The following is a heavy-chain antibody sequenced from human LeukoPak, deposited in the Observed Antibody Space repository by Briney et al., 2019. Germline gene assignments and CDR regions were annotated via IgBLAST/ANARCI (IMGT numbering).Heavy chain of an antibody. CDR1: GFTFSSSW. CDR2: INQDGSQT. D-gene: IGHD2/OR15-2a*01. J-gene: IGHJ4*02. Sequence: GGSLRLSCAASGFTFSSSWMNWVRQAPGKGLEWVGNINQDGSQTYYVDSVRGRFTISRDNARNSLYLQMSSLRAEDTAVYYCARSIGFCDYWGQGTLVTVSS. V-gene: IGHV3-7*01. CDR3: ARSIGFCDY.